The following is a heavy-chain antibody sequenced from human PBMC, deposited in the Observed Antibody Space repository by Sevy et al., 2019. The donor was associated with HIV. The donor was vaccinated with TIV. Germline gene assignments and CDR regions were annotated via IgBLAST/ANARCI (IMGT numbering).Heavy chain of an antibody. D-gene: IGHD4-4*01. V-gene: IGHV3-7*01. CDR2: INQNGTEI. CDR1: GFTFRNYW. Sequence: GGSLRLSCVVSGFTFRNYWMSWVRQAPGKGLEWVANINQNGTEIYSVDSVKGRFTLSRENTKNSVYLQMNSLRAEDTAIYYCAINSDYGMDAWGQGTTVTVSS. CDR3: AINSDYGMDA. J-gene: IGHJ6*02.